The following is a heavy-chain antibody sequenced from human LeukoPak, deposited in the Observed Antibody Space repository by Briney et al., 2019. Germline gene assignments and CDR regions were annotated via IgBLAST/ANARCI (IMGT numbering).Heavy chain of an antibody. D-gene: IGHD3-10*01. CDR2: ISGSGGST. Sequence: PGGSLRLFCAASGFTFSSYAMSWVRQAPGKGLEWVSAISGSGGSTYYADSVKGRFTISRDNSKNTLYLQMNSLRAEDTAVYYCAKVPVLLWFGELFRYYFDYWGQGTLVTVSS. CDR1: GFTFSSYA. CDR3: AKVPVLLWFGELFRYYFDY. J-gene: IGHJ4*02. V-gene: IGHV3-23*01.